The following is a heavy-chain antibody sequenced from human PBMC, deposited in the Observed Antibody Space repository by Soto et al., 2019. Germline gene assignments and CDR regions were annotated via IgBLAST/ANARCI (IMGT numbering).Heavy chain of an antibody. CDR3: ARVTWNYDYYYYYGMDV. V-gene: IGHV3-23*01. J-gene: IGHJ6*02. Sequence: GGSLRLSCAASGFIFSNYAMTWGRQAPGKGLEWVSGISTSGGSTYHADSVKGRFTISRDNSKNTLYLQMDSLRSEDTAVYYCARVTWNYDYYYYYGMDVWGQGTTVTAS. CDR1: GFIFSNYA. D-gene: IGHD1-7*01. CDR2: ISTSGGST.